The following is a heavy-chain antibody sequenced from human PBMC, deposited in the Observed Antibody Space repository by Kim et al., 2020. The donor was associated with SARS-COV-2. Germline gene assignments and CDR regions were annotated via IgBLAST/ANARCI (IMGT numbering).Heavy chain of an antibody. CDR2: IKQDGSEK. V-gene: IGHV3-7*01. J-gene: IGHJ6*02. CDR3: ARGRVVQDV. CDR1: GFTFSNDW. Sequence: GGSLRLSCAASGFTFSNDWMSWVRQAPGKGLEWVASIKQDGSEKYYVDSVKVRFTISRYNAKNSLYLQMNSLRAEDTAVYYCARGRVVQDVWGQGTTVTVSS. D-gene: IGHD3-10*02.